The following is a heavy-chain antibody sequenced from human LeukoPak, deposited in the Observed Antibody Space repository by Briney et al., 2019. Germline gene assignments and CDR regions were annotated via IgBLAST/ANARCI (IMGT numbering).Heavy chain of an antibody. CDR2: IFSSGNI. V-gene: IGHV4-4*07. Sequence: SETLSLTCTVSGGPMTNYYWSWIRQPARKGLEWIGRIFSSGNINYNPSLKSRVTMSIDTSKNQFSLKLNSVTAADTAVYYCAKMGSGWYSGNYWGQGTLVTVSS. D-gene: IGHD6-19*01. CDR3: AKMGSGWYSGNY. J-gene: IGHJ4*02. CDR1: GGPMTNYY.